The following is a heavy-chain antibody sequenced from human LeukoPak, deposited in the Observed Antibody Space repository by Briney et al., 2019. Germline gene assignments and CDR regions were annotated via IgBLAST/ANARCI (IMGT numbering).Heavy chain of an antibody. V-gene: IGHV3-23*01. CDR1: GFTFSNYA. D-gene: IGHD2-15*01. CDR2: ISGSGGIT. Sequence: GGSLRLSCAASGFTFSNYAMSWVRQAPGKGLEWVSVISGSGGITYYEDSVKGRFTISRDNSKNSLYLQMNSLRAEDTAVYYCARPPGYCSGGSCYEYYFDYWGQGTLVTVSS. J-gene: IGHJ4*02. CDR3: ARPPGYCSGGSCYEYYFDY.